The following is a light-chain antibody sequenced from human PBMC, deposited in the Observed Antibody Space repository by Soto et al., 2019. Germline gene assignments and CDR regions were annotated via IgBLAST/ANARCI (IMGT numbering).Light chain of an antibody. CDR2: DAS. CDR1: QGISSN. J-gene: IGKJ4*01. Sequence: DIQLTQSPSSLSASAGDRVTISCRATQGISSNLAWYQQKPGQAPKLLIYDASTLQTGIPSRFSGSGSGTEFTLTISSLQPEDFAVYYCQQHNSYPLTFGGGTKVEIK. V-gene: IGKV1-9*01. CDR3: QQHNSYPLT.